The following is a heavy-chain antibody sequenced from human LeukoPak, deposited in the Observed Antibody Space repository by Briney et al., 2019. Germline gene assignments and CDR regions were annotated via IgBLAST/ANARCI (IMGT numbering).Heavy chain of an antibody. V-gene: IGHV3-74*01. D-gene: IGHD3-10*01. CDR2: INTDGSST. CDR3: AKDRAYGSPNY. J-gene: IGHJ4*02. CDR1: GFTFSSYW. Sequence: GGSLRLSCAASGFTFSSYWMHWVRQAPGKGLVWVSRINTDGSSTSYADSVKGRFTISRDNAKNTLYLQMNSLRAEDTAVYYCAKDRAYGSPNYWGQGTLVTVSS.